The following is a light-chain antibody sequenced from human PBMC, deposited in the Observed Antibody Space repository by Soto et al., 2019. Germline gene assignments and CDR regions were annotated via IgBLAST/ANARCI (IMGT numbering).Light chain of an antibody. J-gene: IGKJ5*01. CDR3: QQFTSHPTT. CDR1: QGISSA. Sequence: AIRLTQSPSFLLAFVGDRVSITCRASQGISSAFAWYQQKPGKAPRLLIYDASSLESGVPSRFSGSGSGTDFTLTISSLQPEDFAAYYCQQFTSHPTTFGQGTRLEIK. V-gene: IGKV1-13*02. CDR2: DAS.